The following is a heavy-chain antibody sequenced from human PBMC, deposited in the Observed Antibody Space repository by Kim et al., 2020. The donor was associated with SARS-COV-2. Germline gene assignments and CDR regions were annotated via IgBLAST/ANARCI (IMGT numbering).Heavy chain of an antibody. CDR3: DTHIPHGNKYFDT. Sequence: NYAPKFQERVTISADGSTSRVYLELTSLRSDDTAFYYCDTHIPHGNKYFDTWGRGTLVTVSS. J-gene: IGHJ4*01. D-gene: IGHD2-21*01. V-gene: IGHV1-69*01.